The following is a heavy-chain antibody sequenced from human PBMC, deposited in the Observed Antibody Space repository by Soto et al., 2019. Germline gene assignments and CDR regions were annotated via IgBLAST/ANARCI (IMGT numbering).Heavy chain of an antibody. J-gene: IGHJ3*01. V-gene: IGHV1-58*02. Sequence: ASEKVSCKASGFTFTSSAMQWVRQARGQRLEWIGWIVVGSGNTNYAQKFQERVTITRDMSTSTAYMELSSLRSEDTAVYYCAAVSRRGIAAAGPGAFDFWGQGTMVTVSS. D-gene: IGHD6-13*01. CDR3: AAVSRRGIAAAGPGAFDF. CDR1: GFTFTSSA. CDR2: IVVGSGNT.